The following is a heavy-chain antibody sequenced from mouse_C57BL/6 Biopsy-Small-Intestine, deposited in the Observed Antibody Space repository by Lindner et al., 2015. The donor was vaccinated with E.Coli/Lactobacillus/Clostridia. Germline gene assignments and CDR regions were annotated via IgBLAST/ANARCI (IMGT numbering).Heavy chain of an antibody. V-gene: IGHV14-1*01. Sequence: GAELVRPGASVKLSCTASGFNIKDYYIHWVKQRPEQGLEWIGRIDPEDGDTEYAPKFQGKATMTADTSSNTAYLQLSSLTSEDTAVYYCTKGHYGNYDYFDYWGQGTSLTVSS. J-gene: IGHJ2*02. CDR3: TKGHYGNYDYFDY. D-gene: IGHD2-1*01. CDR1: GFNIKDYY. CDR2: IDPEDGDT.